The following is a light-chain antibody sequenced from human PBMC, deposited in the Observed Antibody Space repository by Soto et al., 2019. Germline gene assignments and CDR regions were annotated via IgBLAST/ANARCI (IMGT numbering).Light chain of an antibody. J-gene: IGKJ1*01. CDR3: QHYNSYSEA. V-gene: IGKV1-5*03. CDR2: KSS. CDR1: QTISSW. Sequence: DIQMTQSPSTLSGSVGDRVTITCRASQTISSWLAWYQQKPGKAPKLLIYKSSTLKSGVPSRFSGSGSGTEFTLTISSLQPDDFANYYCQHYNSYSEAFGQGTQVELQ.